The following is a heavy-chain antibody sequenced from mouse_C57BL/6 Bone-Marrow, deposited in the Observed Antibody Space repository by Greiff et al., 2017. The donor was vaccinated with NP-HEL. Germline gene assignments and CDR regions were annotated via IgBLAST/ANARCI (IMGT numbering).Heavy chain of an antibody. V-gene: IGHV1-9*01. D-gene: IGHD1-1*01. CDR1: GYTFTGYW. Sequence: VQLQQSGAELMKPGASVKLSCKATGYTFTGYWIAWVKQRPGNGLEWIGEILPGSGSTNYPEKFKGKATFTADTSSNTAYMQLSSLTTADSAIYSCARDYGSSYWYFDVWGTGTTVTVSS. CDR3: ARDYGSSYWYFDV. J-gene: IGHJ1*03. CDR2: ILPGSGST.